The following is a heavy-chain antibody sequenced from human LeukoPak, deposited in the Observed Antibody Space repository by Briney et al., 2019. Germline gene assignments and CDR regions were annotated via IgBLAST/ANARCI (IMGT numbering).Heavy chain of an antibody. CDR3: ARRPFPPTPITPPYYYMNV. CDR2: ISSTSTYI. V-gene: IGHV3-21*01. D-gene: IGHD4-23*01. J-gene: IGHJ6*03. CDR1: GFTFSSYS. Sequence: GGSLRLSCAASGFTFSSYSMNWVRQAPGKGLEWVSSISSTSTYIYYADSVKGRFTISRDNAKNSLYLQMNSLIAEDTAVYYCARRPFPPTPITPPYYYMNVWGKGTTVTVSS.